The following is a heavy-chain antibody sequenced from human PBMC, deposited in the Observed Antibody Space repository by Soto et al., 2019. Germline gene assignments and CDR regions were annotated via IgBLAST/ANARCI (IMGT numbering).Heavy chain of an antibody. CDR3: ARRGSGSYYDY. CDR1: GFTFSSYA. Sequence: EVQLLESGGGLVQPGGSLRLSCAASGFTFSSYAMRWVRQAPGKGLEWVSAISGSGDSTYYADSVKGRFTISRDNSKNTVYLQMNSLRGEDTAVYYCARRGSGSYYDYWGHGTLVTVSS. CDR2: ISGSGDST. V-gene: IGHV3-23*01. D-gene: IGHD1-26*01. J-gene: IGHJ4*01.